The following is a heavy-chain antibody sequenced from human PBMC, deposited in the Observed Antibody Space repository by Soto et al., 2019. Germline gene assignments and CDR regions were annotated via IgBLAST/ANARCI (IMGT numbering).Heavy chain of an antibody. CDR2: IYHSGST. V-gene: IGHV4-30-2*01. D-gene: IGHD5-18*01. J-gene: IGHJ6*02. CDR3: VRERGYGHEGRYYYYGMDV. CDR1: GGSISSGGYS. Sequence: QLQLQESGSGLVKPSQTLSLTCAVSGGSISSGGYSWSWIRQPPGKGLEWIGYIYHSGSTYYNPSLKSRVTISVDRSKNQFSLKLSSVTAADTAVYYCVRERGYGHEGRYYYYGMDVWGQGTTVTVSS.